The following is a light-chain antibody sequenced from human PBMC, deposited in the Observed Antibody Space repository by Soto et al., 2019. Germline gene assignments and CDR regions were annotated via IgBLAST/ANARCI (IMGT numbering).Light chain of an antibody. CDR3: QQYNSYLLT. Sequence: VVMTQSPATLSLSPGETATLSCRASQSVHSNLAWFQQHPGQAPRLLIYGASSRATGIPVRFSGSGSGTEFTLTISSLQPEDFATYYCQQYNSYLLTFGGGTKVDIK. V-gene: IGKV3-15*01. J-gene: IGKJ4*01. CDR1: QSVHSN. CDR2: GAS.